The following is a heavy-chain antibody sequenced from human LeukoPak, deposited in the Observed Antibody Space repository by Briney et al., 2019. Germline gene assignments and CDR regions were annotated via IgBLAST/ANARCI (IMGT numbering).Heavy chain of an antibody. Sequence: GASVKVSCKASGYTFTSYYMHLVRQAPGQGLEWMGIINPSGGSTSSAQKFQGRVTMTRDTSPSTVYMELSSLSSEDTAVYYCARGGRGGYCSGGSCYCDYWGQGTLVTVSS. V-gene: IGHV1-46*01. J-gene: IGHJ4*02. CDR3: ARGGRGGYCSGGSCYCDY. D-gene: IGHD2-15*01. CDR1: GYTFTSYY. CDR2: INPSGGST.